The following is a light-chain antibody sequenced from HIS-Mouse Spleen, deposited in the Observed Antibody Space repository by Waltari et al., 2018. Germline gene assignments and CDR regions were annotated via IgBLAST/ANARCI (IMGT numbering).Light chain of an antibody. Sequence: SYELTQPPSVSVSPGQTARITCSGDALPKTYAYWYQQKSGQAPVLVIYEDSKRPSGIPDRFSVSSSGTMATLTISGAQVEDEADYYCYSTDSSGNHRVFGGGTKLTVL. J-gene: IGLJ2*01. V-gene: IGLV3-10*01. CDR3: YSTDSSGNHRV. CDR1: ALPKTY. CDR2: EDS.